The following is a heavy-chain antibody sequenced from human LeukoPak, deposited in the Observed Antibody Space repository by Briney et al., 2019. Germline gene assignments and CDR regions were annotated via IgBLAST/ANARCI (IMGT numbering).Heavy chain of an antibody. CDR1: GGTFSSYA. CDR3: ARVSPTEQVFDY. V-gene: IGHV1-69*05. J-gene: IGHJ4*02. D-gene: IGHD1/OR15-1a*01. Sequence: GASVKVSCKASGGTFSSYAISWVRQAPGQGLEWMGGIIPIFGTANYAQKFQGRVTITTDETTSTAYMELSSLRSEDTAVYYCARVSPTEQVFDYWGQGTLVTVSS. CDR2: IIPIFGTA.